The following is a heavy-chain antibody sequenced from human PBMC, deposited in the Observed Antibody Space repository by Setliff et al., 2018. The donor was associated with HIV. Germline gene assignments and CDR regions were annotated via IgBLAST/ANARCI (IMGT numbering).Heavy chain of an antibody. D-gene: IGHD5-12*01. CDR2: SNQSGSG. V-gene: IGHV4-34*01. Sequence: SETLSLTCVMDGGSLRDYYWSWIRQSPGKVLEWIGESNQSGSGNYNPSRKSRVTISIDTSRNEFFLNMGSVTAADTAVYYWAKGRRGYDSRLFYYHHGMDVWGQGTTVTVSS. J-gene: IGHJ6*02. CDR1: GGSLRDYY. CDR3: AKGRRGYDSRLFYYHHGMDV.